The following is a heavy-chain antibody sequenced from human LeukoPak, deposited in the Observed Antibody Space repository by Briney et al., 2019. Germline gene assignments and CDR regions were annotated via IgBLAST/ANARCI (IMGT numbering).Heavy chain of an antibody. D-gene: IGHD3-10*01. V-gene: IGHV3-48*03. Sequence: PGGSLRLSCAASGFTFSSYSMSWVRQAPGKGLEWVSYISSSGSTIYYADSVKGRFTISRDNAKNSLYLQMNSLRAEDTAVYYCARVIYGSGYYYYYGMDVWGQGTTVTVFS. CDR2: ISSSGSTI. J-gene: IGHJ6*02. CDR3: ARVIYGSGYYYYYGMDV. CDR1: GFTFSSYS.